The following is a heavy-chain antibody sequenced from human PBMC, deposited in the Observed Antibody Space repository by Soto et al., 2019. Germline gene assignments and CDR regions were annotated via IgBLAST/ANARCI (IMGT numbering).Heavy chain of an antibody. Sequence: GPSVKVSCKASGSTFTSYGISWVRQAPGQGLEWMGWISAYNGNTNYAQKLHGRVTMTTDTSTSTAYMELRSLRSDDTAVYYCARGEGGRPQPFYDHGWRSYMDYWGKR. CDR3: ARGEGGRPQPFYDHGWRSYMDY. J-gene: IGHJ4*02. CDR2: ISAYNGNT. D-gene: IGHD3-16*01. V-gene: IGHV1-18*04. CDR1: GSTFTSYG.